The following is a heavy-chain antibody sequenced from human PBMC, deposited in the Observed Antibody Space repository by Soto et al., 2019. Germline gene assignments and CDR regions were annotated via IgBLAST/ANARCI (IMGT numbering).Heavy chain of an antibody. J-gene: IGHJ5*02. CDR2: TYYRSKWYN. V-gene: IGHV6-1*01. CDR3: ARDAPIVGANWFDP. D-gene: IGHD1-26*01. Sequence: KQSQTLSLTCAISGDSVSSNSAAWNWIRQSPSRGLEWLGRTYYRSKWYNDYAVSVKSRITINPDTSKNQFSQQLNSVTPEDADVYYCARDAPIVGANWFDPWGQGTLVTVSS. CDR1: GDSVSSNSAA.